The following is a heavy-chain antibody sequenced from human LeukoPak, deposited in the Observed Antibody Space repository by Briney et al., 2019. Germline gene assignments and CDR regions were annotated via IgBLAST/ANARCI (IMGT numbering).Heavy chain of an antibody. CDR2: FDPGDGET. D-gene: IGHD3-10*01. V-gene: IGHV1-24*01. Sequence: GASVKVSCKVSGYTLTELSMHWVRQAPGKGLEWMGGFDPGDGETIYAQKFQGRVTMTEDTSTDTAYMELSSLRSEDTAVYYCATVGPINYYYGSGSHYYYMDVWGKGTTVTVSS. CDR3: ATVGPINYYYGSGSHYYYMDV. J-gene: IGHJ6*03. CDR1: GYTLTELS.